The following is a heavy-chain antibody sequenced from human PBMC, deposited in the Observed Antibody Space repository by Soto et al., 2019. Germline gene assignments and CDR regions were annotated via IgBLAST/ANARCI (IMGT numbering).Heavy chain of an antibody. CDR1: GDSVSSNSVA. CDR3: ARTFPGAHDVFDI. V-gene: IGHV6-1*01. Sequence: SQTLSLTCAISGDSVSSNSVAWNWIRQSPSRGLEWLGRTYYRSNWYYDYAVSVKSRITINPDTSKNQLSLQLNSVTPEDTAVYYCARTFPGAHDVFDIWGQGKMVTVSS. D-gene: IGHD1-26*01. J-gene: IGHJ3*02. CDR2: TYYRSNWYY.